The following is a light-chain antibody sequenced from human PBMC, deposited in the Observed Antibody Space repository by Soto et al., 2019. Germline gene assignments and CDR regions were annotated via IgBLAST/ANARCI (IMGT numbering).Light chain of an antibody. Sequence: EIVLTQSPATLSLSPGERATLSCRASQSVSSSLACYQQKPGQAPRLLIYDASNRATGIPARFSGSGSGTDFTLTISSLEPEDFAVYYCQQRSNWPSITFGHGTRLEIK. CDR3: QQRSNWPSIT. J-gene: IGKJ5*01. V-gene: IGKV3-11*01. CDR1: QSVSSS. CDR2: DAS.